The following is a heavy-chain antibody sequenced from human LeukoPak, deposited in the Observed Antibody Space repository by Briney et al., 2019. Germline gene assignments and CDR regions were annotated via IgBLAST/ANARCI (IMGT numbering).Heavy chain of an antibody. CDR1: GFIFSSYG. Sequence: GGSLRLSCAASGFIFSSYGMHWVRQAPGKGLEWVAFIRSDGTKKNYADSVKGRFTISRDNSKNTVHLQMNSLRAEDTAVYYCAKDGTYWYDSSGYSNYYYYYMDVWGKGTTVTVSS. CDR2: IRSDGTKK. V-gene: IGHV3-30*02. J-gene: IGHJ6*03. CDR3: AKDGTYWYDSSGYSNYYYYYMDV. D-gene: IGHD3-22*01.